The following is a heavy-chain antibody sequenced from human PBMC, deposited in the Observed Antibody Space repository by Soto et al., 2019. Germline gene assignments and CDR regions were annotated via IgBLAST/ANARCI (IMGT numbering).Heavy chain of an antibody. CDR1: GFTFSNYA. D-gene: IGHD6-13*01. CDR2: ISGSGGST. V-gene: IGHV3-23*01. J-gene: IGHJ4*02. Sequence: EVQLLESGGGLVQPGGSLRLSCAASGFTFSNYAVTWVRQAPGKGLEWVSTISGSGGSTYYADSVKGRFTISRDNSKNTLYLQMNRLRAGDTAVYYCAKDQGSSWYEIDYWGQGTLVTVSS. CDR3: AKDQGSSWYEIDY.